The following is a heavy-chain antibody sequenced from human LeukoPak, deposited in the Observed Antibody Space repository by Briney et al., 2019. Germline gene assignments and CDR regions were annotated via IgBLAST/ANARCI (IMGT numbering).Heavy chain of an antibody. CDR3: ARAPSEIGGYYPEYFRH. J-gene: IGHJ1*01. V-gene: IGHV3-74*01. CDR1: GFTFSTYW. CDR2: IKSDGST. Sequence: GSLRLSCAASGFTFSTYWMHWVRQAPGKGLVWVSRIKSDGSTNYADSVKGRFTISRDNAKNTVSLQMNSLRPEDTGVYYCARAPSEIGGYYPEYFRHWGQGTLVTVSS. D-gene: IGHD3-22*01.